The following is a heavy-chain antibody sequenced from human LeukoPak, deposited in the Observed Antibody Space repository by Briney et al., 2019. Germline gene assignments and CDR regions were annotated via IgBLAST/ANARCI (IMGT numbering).Heavy chain of an antibody. CDR3: ARVVSGDYYDSSGYRMAFDY. CDR1: GYTFTGYY. J-gene: IGHJ4*02. CDR2: INPNSGGT. Sequence: GASVNVSCKASGYTFTGYYMHWVRQAPGQGLEGVGWINPNSGGTNYAQKFQGRVTMTRDTSISTAYMELSRLRSDDTAVYYCARVVSGDYYDSSGYRMAFDYWGQGTLVTVSS. D-gene: IGHD3-22*01. V-gene: IGHV1-2*02.